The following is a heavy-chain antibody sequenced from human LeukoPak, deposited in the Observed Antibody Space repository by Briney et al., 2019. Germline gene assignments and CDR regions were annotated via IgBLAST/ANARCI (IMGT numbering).Heavy chain of an antibody. CDR1: GGSISSGGYY. J-gene: IGHJ4*02. CDR2: IYYSGST. CDR3: ASNSVAGKVLVFDY. Sequence: SETLSLTCTVSGGSISSGGYYWSWIRQHPGKGLEWIGYIYYSGSTYYNPSLKSRVTISVDTSKNQFSLKLSSVTAADTAVYYCASNSVAGKVLVFDYWGQGTLVTFSS. V-gene: IGHV4-31*03. D-gene: IGHD6-19*01.